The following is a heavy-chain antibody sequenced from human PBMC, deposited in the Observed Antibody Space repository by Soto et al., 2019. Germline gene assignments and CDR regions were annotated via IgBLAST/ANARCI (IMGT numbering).Heavy chain of an antibody. D-gene: IGHD4-17*01. Sequence: QVQLQESGPGLVKPSQTLSLTCTVSGGSISSGGYYWSWIRQHPGKGLEWIGYIYYSGSTYYNPSLKSRVTISVDTSKNQCTLKLSSVTAADTAVYYCARDGDYGDYYAFDIWGQGTMVTVSS. CDR2: IYYSGST. V-gene: IGHV4-31*03. CDR1: GGSISSGGYY. CDR3: ARDGDYGDYYAFDI. J-gene: IGHJ3*02.